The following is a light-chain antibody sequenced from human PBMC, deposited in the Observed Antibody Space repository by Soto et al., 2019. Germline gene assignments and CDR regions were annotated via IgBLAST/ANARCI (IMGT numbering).Light chain of an antibody. CDR1: QSVLYSSNNKNY. CDR2: WAS. V-gene: IGKV4-1*01. CDR3: QQYYSTPLA. Sequence: DIVMTQSPDSLAVSLGERATINCKSSQSVLYSSNNKNYLAWYRQKPGQLPKLLIYWASTRESGVPDRFSGSGSGTDFTLTISSLQAEDVAVYYCQQYYSTPLAFGQGTKVEVK. J-gene: IGKJ1*01.